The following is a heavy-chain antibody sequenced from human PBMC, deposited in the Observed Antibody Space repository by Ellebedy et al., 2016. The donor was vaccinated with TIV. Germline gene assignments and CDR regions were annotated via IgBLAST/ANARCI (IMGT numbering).Heavy chain of an antibody. CDR3: ARDHHNTGYSSSWYWFDP. V-gene: IGHV4-34*01. CDR1: GVSFNNDY. J-gene: IGHJ5*02. CDR2: INHGGST. D-gene: IGHD6-13*01. Sequence: MPGGSLRLSCSVYGVSFNNDYWSWIRQSPGKGLEWIGEINHGGSTNYNPSLKSRLTLSIDTFKNQFSLKLSSVTAADTGTYYCARDHHNTGYSSSWYWFDPWGQGALVTVSS.